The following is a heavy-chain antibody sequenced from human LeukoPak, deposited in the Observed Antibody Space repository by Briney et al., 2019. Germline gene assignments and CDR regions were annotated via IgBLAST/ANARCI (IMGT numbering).Heavy chain of an antibody. CDR2: IYYSGST. CDR3: ARTMVRGVRGAFDI. Sequence: PSETLSLTCNVSGGSISSYYWSWIRQPPGKGLEWIGYIYYSGSTNYNPSLKSRVTISVDTSKNQFSLKLSSVTAADTAVYYCARTMVRGVRGAFDIWGQGTMVTVS. CDR1: GGSISSYY. J-gene: IGHJ3*02. V-gene: IGHV4-59*01. D-gene: IGHD3-10*01.